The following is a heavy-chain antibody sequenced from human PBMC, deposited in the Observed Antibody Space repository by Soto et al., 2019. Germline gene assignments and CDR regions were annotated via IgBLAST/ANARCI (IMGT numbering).Heavy chain of an antibody. CDR3: TRHAVQYCGGDCYLLPYFDL. V-gene: IGHV3-73*02. CDR1: GFTFSGSA. J-gene: IGHJ2*01. CDR2: IRSKANNYAT. Sequence: EVQLVESGGGLVQPGGSLKLSCAASGFTFSGSAVHWVRQASGKGLEWVGRIRSKANNYATVYAASVKGRFTISRDDSTNTAYLQMNSLKTEDTAVYSCTRHAVQYCGGDCYLLPYFDLWGRGTLVTVSS. D-gene: IGHD2-21*02.